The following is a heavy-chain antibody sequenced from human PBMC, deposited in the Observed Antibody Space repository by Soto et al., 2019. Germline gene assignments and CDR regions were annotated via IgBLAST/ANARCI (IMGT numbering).Heavy chain of an antibody. J-gene: IGHJ6*02. CDR1: GGSFSNYG. V-gene: IGHV1-69*12. D-gene: IGHD3-22*01. Sequence: QVQVVQSGAEVKKPGSSVKVSCKASGGSFSNYGISWVRQAPGQGLEWMGGIIPVFGTPHYAQRFQDRVTITADESTTTVYMEVSSLSSEVTSVYYCARGDATKIVVTTYYGLDVWGQGTTVTVSS. CDR2: IIPVFGTP. CDR3: ARGDATKIVVTTYYGLDV.